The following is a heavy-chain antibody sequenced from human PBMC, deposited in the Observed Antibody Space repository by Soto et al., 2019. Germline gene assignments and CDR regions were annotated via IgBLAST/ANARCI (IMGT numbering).Heavy chain of an antibody. CDR3: ARGRGSSGWSIDY. V-gene: IGHV4-34*01. CDR1: GGSFSGYY. J-gene: IGHJ4*02. CDR2: INHSGST. Sequence: NPSETLSLTCAVYGGSFSGYYWSWIRQPPGKGLEWIGEINHSGSTNYNPSLKGRVTISVDTSKNQFSLKLSSVTAADTAVYYCARGRGSSGWSIDYWGQGTLVTVSS. D-gene: IGHD6-19*01.